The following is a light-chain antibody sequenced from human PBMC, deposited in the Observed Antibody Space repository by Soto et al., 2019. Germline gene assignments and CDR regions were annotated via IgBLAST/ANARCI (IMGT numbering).Light chain of an antibody. CDR3: QQYGSSPTWT. J-gene: IGKJ1*01. CDR2: GAS. CDR1: QSVSSRF. Sequence: EIVLTQSPGTLSLSPGERATLSCRASQSVSSRFLAWYQQKPGQAPRLLIYGASSRATGIPDRFTGSGSGTDFTLTISRLEPEDFAVFYCQQYGSSPTWTFGQGTKVDI. V-gene: IGKV3-20*01.